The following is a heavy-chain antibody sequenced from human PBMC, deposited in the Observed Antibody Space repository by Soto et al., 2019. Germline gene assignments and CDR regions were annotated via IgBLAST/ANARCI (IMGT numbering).Heavy chain of an antibody. V-gene: IGHV3-23*01. CDR3: ARVETGYSSSWYRNGMDV. CDR1: GFTFSSYA. J-gene: IGHJ6*02. CDR2: ISGSGGST. Sequence: PGGSLRLSCAASGFTFSSYAMSWVRQAPGKGLEWVSAISGSGGSTYYADSVKGRFTISRDNSKNTLYLQMNSLRAEDTAVYYCARVETGYSSSWYRNGMDVWGQGTTVTVSS. D-gene: IGHD6-13*01.